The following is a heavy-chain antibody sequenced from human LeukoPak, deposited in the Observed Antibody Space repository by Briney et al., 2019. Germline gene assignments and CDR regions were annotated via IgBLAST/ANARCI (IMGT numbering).Heavy chain of an antibody. CDR2: ISGSGGST. Sequence: GGSLRLSCAASGFTFSSYAMSWVRQAPGKGLGWVSAISGSGGSTYYADSVKGRFTISRDNSKNTLYLQMNSLRAEDTAVYYCAKATSPWELLDAFDIWGQGTMVTVSS. J-gene: IGHJ3*02. CDR1: GFTFSSYA. CDR3: AKATSPWELLDAFDI. V-gene: IGHV3-23*01. D-gene: IGHD1-26*01.